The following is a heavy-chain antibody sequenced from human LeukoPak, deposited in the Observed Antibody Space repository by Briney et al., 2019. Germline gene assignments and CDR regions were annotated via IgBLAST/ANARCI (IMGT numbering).Heavy chain of an antibody. CDR1: GGSISSYY. D-gene: IGHD2-2*01. CDR2: IYYSGST. Sequence: PSGTLSLTCTVSGGSISSYYWSWIRQPPGKGLEWIGYIYYSGSTNYNPSLKSRVTISVDTSKNQFSLKLSSVTAADTAVYYCARAGIVVVPADYYMDVWGKGTTVTVSS. V-gene: IGHV4-59*01. J-gene: IGHJ6*03. CDR3: ARAGIVVVPADYYMDV.